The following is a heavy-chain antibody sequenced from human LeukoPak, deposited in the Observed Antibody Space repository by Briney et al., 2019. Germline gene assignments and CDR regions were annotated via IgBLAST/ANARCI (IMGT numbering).Heavy chain of an antibody. V-gene: IGHV3-33*06. J-gene: IGHJ4*02. CDR1: GFTFSSYG. Sequence: GGSLRLSCAASGFTFSSYGMHWVRQAPGKGLEWVAVIWYDGSNKYYADSVKGRFTISRDNSKNTLYLQMNSLRAEDTAVYYCAKDRGYDSSGYFNYWGQGTLVTVSP. CDR2: IWYDGSNK. CDR3: AKDRGYDSSGYFNY. D-gene: IGHD3-22*01.